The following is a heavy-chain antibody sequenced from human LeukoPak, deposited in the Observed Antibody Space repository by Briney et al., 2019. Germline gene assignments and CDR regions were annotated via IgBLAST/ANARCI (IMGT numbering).Heavy chain of an antibody. D-gene: IGHD5-18*01. Sequence: SETLSLTCTVTGGSISSGGYYWSWIRQHPGKGLEWIGYIYYSGSTYYNPSLKSRVTISVDTSKNQFSLKLSSVTAADTAVYYCARETDTAMVDYWGQGTLVTVSS. V-gene: IGHV4-31*03. J-gene: IGHJ4*02. CDR1: GGSISSGGYY. CDR3: ARETDTAMVDY. CDR2: IYYSGST.